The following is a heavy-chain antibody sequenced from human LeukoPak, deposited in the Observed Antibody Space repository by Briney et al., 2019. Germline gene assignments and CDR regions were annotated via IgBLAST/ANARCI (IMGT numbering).Heavy chain of an antibody. V-gene: IGHV1-2*02. CDR3: ASGGSVTNYYYYYMDV. CDR1: GYSFSTYW. D-gene: IGHD3-16*01. J-gene: IGHJ6*03. CDR2: IDPNSGGT. Sequence: GESLKISCKGSGYSFSTYWIGWVRQAPGQGLEWMGWIDPNSGGTNYAQKFQGRVTMTRDTSISTAYMELSRLRSDDTAVYYCASGGSVTNYYYYYMDVWGKGTTVTVSS.